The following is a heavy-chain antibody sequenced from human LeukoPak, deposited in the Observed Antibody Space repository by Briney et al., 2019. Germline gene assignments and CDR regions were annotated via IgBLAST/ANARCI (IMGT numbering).Heavy chain of an antibody. CDR1: GGSISSYY. J-gene: IGHJ6*04. V-gene: IGHV4-59*01. D-gene: IGHD4-17*01. CDR2: IYYSGST. CDR3: ARVDYGDYYYYGMDV. Sequence: SETLSLTCTVSGGSISSYYWSWIRQPPGKGLEGIGYIYYSGSTNYNPSLKSRVTISVDTSKNQFPLKLSSVTAADTAVYYCARVDYGDYYYYGMDVWGKGTTVTVSS.